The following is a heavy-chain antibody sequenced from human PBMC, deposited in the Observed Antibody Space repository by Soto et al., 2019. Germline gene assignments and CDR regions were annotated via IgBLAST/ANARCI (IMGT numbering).Heavy chain of an antibody. J-gene: IGHJ4*02. D-gene: IGHD3-22*01. CDR1: GGSIXSGGXX. V-gene: IGHV4-31*03. CDR2: IYYSGST. Sequence: QVQLQESGPGLVKPSQTLSLTCTVSGGSIXSGGXXXXXXXXXXXXXXEWIGYIYYSGSTYYNPSLKSRVTISVDTSKNQFSLKLSSVTAADTAXYXCARFTVVVVKEAFDYWGQGTLVTVSS. CDR3: ARFTVVVVKEAFDY.